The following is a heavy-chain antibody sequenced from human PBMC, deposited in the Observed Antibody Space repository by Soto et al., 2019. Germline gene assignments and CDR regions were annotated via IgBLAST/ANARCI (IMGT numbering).Heavy chain of an antibody. CDR2: IIPIFGTA. V-gene: IGHV1-69*06. CDR3: ARGGYSGSWGLDVFDY. J-gene: IGHJ4*02. D-gene: IGHD1-26*01. Sequence: SVQVSCKASGGTFSSYAISWVRQAPGQGLEWMGGIIPIFGTANYAQKFQGRVTITADKSTSTAYMELSSLRSEDTAVYYCARGGYSGSWGLDVFDYWGQGTLVTVSS. CDR1: GGTFSSYA.